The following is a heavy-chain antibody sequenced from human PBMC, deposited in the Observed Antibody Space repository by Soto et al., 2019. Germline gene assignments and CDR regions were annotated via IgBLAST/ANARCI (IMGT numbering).Heavy chain of an antibody. CDR2: IYWNDDK. CDR1: GFSLSTSAVG. D-gene: IGHD5-18*01. CDR3: AHRSRSRGYSYGPFDY. J-gene: IGHJ4*02. Sequence: QITLKESGPTLVKPTQTLTLTCTFSGFSLSTSAVGVGWIRQPPGKALEWLALIYWNDDKRYSPSLKSRLTITKDTSNKQVVLTMTNMDPVDTATYYCAHRSRSRGYSYGPFDYWGQGTLVNVSS. V-gene: IGHV2-5*01.